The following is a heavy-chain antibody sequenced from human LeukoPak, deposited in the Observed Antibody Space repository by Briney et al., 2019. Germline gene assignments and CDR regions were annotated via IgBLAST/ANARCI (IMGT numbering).Heavy chain of an antibody. Sequence: ASVKVSCKTSGYTFTTYGISWVRQAPGQGLEWMGWISAYNANTNYAQKLQGRVTMTTDTSTSTAYMELRSLRSDDTAVYYCARVPFMRFLEWLSNFDYWGQGTLVTVSS. D-gene: IGHD3-3*01. V-gene: IGHV1-18*01. CDR3: ARVPFMRFLEWLSNFDY. CDR1: GYTFTTYG. CDR2: ISAYNANT. J-gene: IGHJ4*02.